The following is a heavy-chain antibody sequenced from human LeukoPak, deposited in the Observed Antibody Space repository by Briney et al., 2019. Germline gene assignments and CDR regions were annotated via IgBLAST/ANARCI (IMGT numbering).Heavy chain of an antibody. CDR2: ISYDGTNK. J-gene: IGHJ3*01. CDR1: GFTFSSYA. CDR3: ARSGAWIQFWGDAFDV. V-gene: IGHV3-30*04. Sequence: GGSLRLSCVASGFTFSSYAMHWVRQAPGKGLEWVAVISYDGTNKYNRESVKGRFTISRDNTKNTLFLQLSSLRPEDTAVYYCARSGAWIQFWGDAFDVWGHGTLVTVSS. D-gene: IGHD5-18*01.